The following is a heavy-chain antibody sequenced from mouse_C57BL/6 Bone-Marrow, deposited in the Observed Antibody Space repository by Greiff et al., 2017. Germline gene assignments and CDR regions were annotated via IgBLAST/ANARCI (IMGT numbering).Heavy chain of an antibody. CDR1: GFTFSSYG. V-gene: IGHV5-6*01. J-gene: IGHJ3*01. D-gene: IGHD1-1*01. CDR2: ISSGGSYT. CDR3: ARHPHYYGSSSLAY. Sequence: VQLKESGGDLVKPGGSLKLSCAASGFTFSSYGMSWVRQTPDKRLEWVATISSGGSYTYYPDSVKGRFTISRDNAKNTLYLQMSSLKSEDTAMYYCARHPHYYGSSSLAYWGQGTLVTVSA.